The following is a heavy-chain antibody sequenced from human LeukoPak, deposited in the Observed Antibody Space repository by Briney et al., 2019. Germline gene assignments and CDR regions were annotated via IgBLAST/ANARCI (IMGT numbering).Heavy chain of an antibody. V-gene: IGHV4-39*01. CDR3: ARLDTIMQKDYFDY. CDR1: GDSISSSSFY. D-gene: IGHD5-24*01. CDR2: IYYTGST. J-gene: IGHJ4*02. Sequence: SETLSLTCTVSGDSISSSSFYWAWIRQPPGKGLEWVGSIYYTGSTYYNPSLKSRVIISVDTSKNQFSLKVSSVTAADTAVFYCARLDTIMQKDYFDYWGQGTLVTVSS.